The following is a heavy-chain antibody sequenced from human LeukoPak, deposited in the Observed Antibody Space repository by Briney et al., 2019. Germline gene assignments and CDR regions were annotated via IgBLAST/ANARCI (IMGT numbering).Heavy chain of an antibody. V-gene: IGHV4-31*03. CDR1: GGSISSGGYY. CDR3: GTIGRSYYDSAYYYYMDV. Sequence: NPSQTLSLTCTVSGGSISSGGYYWSWIRQHPGKGLEWIGYIYYSGSTYYNPSLKSRVTISVDTSKNQFSLKLSSVTAADTAVYYCGTIGRSYYDSAYYYYMDVWGKGTTVTVSS. D-gene: IGHD3-22*01. CDR2: IYYSGST. J-gene: IGHJ6*03.